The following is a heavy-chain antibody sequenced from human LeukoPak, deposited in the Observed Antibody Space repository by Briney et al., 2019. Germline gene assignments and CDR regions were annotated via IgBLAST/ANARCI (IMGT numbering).Heavy chain of an antibody. CDR2: IIPIFGTA. J-gene: IGHJ5*02. CDR3: AREYGSGSYSYNWFDP. D-gene: IGHD3-10*01. V-gene: IGHV1-69*13. Sequence: SVKVSCKASGGTFSSYAISWVRQAPGQGLEWMGGIIPIFGTANYAQKFQGRVTITADESTRTAYMELSSLRSEDTAVYYCAREYGSGSYSYNWFDPWGQGTLVTVSS. CDR1: GGTFSSYA.